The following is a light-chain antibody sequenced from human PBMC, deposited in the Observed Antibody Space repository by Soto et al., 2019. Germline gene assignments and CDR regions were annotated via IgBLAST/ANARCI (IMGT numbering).Light chain of an antibody. V-gene: IGKV1-5*03. CDR1: QSISIW. J-gene: IGKJ1*01. CDR3: QQYNSYWT. Sequence: DIQMTQSPSTLSASVVDRVTITCRASQSISIWLAWYQQKPGKDPKLLIYKASSLESGVPSRFSGSGPGTEFTLTISSLQPDEFATYYCQQYNSYWTFGQGTNVEIK. CDR2: KAS.